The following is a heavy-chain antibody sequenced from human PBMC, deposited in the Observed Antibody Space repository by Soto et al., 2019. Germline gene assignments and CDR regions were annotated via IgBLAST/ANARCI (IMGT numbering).Heavy chain of an antibody. D-gene: IGHD6-19*01. CDR2: ICYSGST. CDR3: AIAVATTIDY. J-gene: IGHJ4*02. V-gene: IGHV4-39*01. CDR1: GGSISSSSYY. Sequence: PSETLSLTCTVSGGSISSSSYYWGWIRQPPGKGLEWIGSICYSGSTYYNPSLKSRVTISVDTSKNQFSLKLSSVTAADTAVYYCAIAVATTIDYWGQGTLVTVSS.